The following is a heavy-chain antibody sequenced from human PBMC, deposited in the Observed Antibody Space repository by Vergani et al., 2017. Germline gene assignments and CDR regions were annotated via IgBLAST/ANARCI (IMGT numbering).Heavy chain of an antibody. CDR3: ATGHGWLLWFGNEYGMDV. V-gene: IGHV4-59*01. D-gene: IGHD3-10*01. J-gene: IGHJ6*02. CDR2: IYYSGST. CDR1: GGSISSYY. Sequence: QVQLQESGPGLVKPSETLSLTCTVSGGSISSYYWSWIRQPPGKGLEWIGYIYYSGSTNYNPSLKSRVTISVDTSKNQFSLKLSSVTAADTAVYYCATGHGWLLWFGNEYGMDVWGQGTTVTVSS.